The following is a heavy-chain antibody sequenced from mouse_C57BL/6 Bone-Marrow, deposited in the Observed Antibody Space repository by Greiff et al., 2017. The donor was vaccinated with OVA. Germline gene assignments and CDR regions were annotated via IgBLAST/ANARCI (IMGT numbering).Heavy chain of an antibody. Sequence: VQLQQSGAELVKPGASVKISCKASGYAFSSYWMNWVKQRPGKGLEWIGQIYPGDGDTNYNGKFKGKATLTADKSSSTAYMQLSSLTSEDSVVYFCARALYYYGSSPWFAYWGQGTLVTVSA. CDR2: IYPGDGDT. D-gene: IGHD1-1*01. V-gene: IGHV1-80*01. CDR3: ARALYYYGSSPWFAY. CDR1: GYAFSSYW. J-gene: IGHJ3*01.